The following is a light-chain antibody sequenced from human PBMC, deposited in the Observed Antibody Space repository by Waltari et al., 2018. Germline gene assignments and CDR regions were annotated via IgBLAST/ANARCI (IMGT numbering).Light chain of an antibody. CDR1: ENVNNY. CDR3: QHNYGTPWT. J-gene: IGKJ1*01. V-gene: IGKV1-39*01. CDR2: KAS. Sequence: IQMTQSPSSLSPSVGDRVTITCRASENVNNYLNWYQQKPGKAPNLLIYKASTLQSGVPSRFSGSGSGTDYTFTISSLQSEDVATYYCQHNYGTPWTFGQGTKVEIK.